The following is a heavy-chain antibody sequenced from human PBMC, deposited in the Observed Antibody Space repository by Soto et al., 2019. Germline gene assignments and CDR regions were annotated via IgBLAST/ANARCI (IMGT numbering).Heavy chain of an antibody. CDR1: GFTFSNSD. V-gene: IGHV3-23*01. CDR2: ISGSVGST. D-gene: IGHD6-19*01. CDR3: AKDSAPGIPVAGTEY. Sequence: GGSLRHSCTGSGFTFSNSDIGWVRQTPGKGLEWFAAISGSVGSTYYADSVKGRFTISRDNSKNTLYLQMNSLRAEDTAVYYCAKDSAPGIPVAGTEYWGQGTLVTVSS. J-gene: IGHJ4*02.